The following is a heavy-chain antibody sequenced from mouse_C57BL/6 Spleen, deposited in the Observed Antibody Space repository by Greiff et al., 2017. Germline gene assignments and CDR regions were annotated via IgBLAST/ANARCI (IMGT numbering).Heavy chain of an antibody. D-gene: IGHD1-1*01. CDR2: INPSNGGT. CDR1: GYTFTSYW. CDR3: ARSGNYYGSSRGYFDV. J-gene: IGHJ1*03. Sequence: QVQLQQPGTELVKPGSSVKLSCKASGYTFTSYWMHWVKQRPGHGLEWIGNINPSNGGTNYNEKFKSKATLTVDKSSSTAYMQLSSLTSEDSAVYYCARSGNYYGSSRGYFDVWGTGTTVTVSS. V-gene: IGHV1-53*01.